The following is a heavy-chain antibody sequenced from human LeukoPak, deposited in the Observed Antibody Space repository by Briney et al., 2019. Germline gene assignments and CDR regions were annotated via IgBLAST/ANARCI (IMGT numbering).Heavy chain of an antibody. CDR1: GGFTSRATYY. Sequence: PSETLSPTCTVSGGFTSRATYYWGWIRQPPGKGLEWIGSIYYSGTTYYSPSLKSRVTISVDTSKNQFSLKMTSLTAADTAVYYCGRAPDFWGQGTLVTVSS. J-gene: IGHJ4*02. CDR3: GRAPDF. V-gene: IGHV4-39*07. CDR2: IYYSGTT.